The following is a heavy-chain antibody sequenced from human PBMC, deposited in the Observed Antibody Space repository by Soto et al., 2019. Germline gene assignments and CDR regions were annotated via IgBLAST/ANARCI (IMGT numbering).Heavy chain of an antibody. J-gene: IGHJ4*02. CDR3: ARDYYGSGSYYKPFDY. D-gene: IGHD3-10*01. CDR2: IIPIFGTA. CDR1: GGTFSSYA. V-gene: IGHV1-69*01. Sequence: QVQLVQSGAEVKKAGSSVKVSCKASGGTFSSYAISWVRQAPGQGLEWMGGIIPIFGTANYAQKFQGRVTITADESTSTAYMELSSLRSEDTAVYYCARDYYGSGSYYKPFDYWGQGTLVTVSS.